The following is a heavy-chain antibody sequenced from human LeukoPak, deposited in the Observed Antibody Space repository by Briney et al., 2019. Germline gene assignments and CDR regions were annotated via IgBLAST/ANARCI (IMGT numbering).Heavy chain of an antibody. CDR3: ARGEQQMTTMSIDY. CDR2: ISSRSSTI. D-gene: IGHD5-24*01. J-gene: IGHJ4*02. CDR1: GFTFRSYS. Sequence: GGSLRLSCAASGFTFRSYSMSWVRPAPGKGLEWVSYISSRSSTIHYADSVKARFTISRDDAKNSLFLQMNSLRAEDTAVYYCARGEQQMTTMSIDYWGQGALVTVSS. V-gene: IGHV3-48*01.